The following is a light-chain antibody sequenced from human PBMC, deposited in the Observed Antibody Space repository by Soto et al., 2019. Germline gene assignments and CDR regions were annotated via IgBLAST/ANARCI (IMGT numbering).Light chain of an antibody. CDR3: KHSNNRPFT. CDR1: QSVSRY. CDR2: DAS. V-gene: IGKV3-11*01. Sequence: EIVLTQSPATLSLSPGERAILSCRASQSVSRYLAWYQQKPGQAPRLLIYDASNRATGIPARFSGSGSGKDFTLTISSLEPEDFAVYYCKHSNNRPFTFGPGTKVDVK. J-gene: IGKJ3*01.